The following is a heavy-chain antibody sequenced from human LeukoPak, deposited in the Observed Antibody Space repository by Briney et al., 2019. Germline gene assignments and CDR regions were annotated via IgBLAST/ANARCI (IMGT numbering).Heavy chain of an antibody. D-gene: IGHD1-26*01. CDR2: IKSKADGGTT. V-gene: IGHV3-15*01. J-gene: IGHJ4*02. Sequence: GGSLRLSCAASGFTFSSYSMNWVRQAPGKGLEWVGRIKSKADGGTTDYAAPVKGRFTISRDDSKNTLYLQMNSLKTEDTAVYYCRGLQVGFDYWGQGTLVTVSS. CDR1: GFTFSSYS. CDR3: RGLQVGFDY.